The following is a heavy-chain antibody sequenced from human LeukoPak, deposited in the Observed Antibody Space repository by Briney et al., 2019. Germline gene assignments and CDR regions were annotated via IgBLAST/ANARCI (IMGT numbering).Heavy chain of an antibody. CDR3: ASFGFYPSDY. V-gene: IGHV3-21*01. CDR1: GFTFGDYS. Sequence: GGSLRLSCTASGFTFGDYSMNWVRQAPGKGLEWVSSISSSSSYIYYADSVKGRFTISRDNAKNSLYLQMNSLRAEDTAVYYCASFGFYPSDYWGQGTLVTVSS. J-gene: IGHJ4*02. D-gene: IGHD3-10*01. CDR2: ISSSSSYI.